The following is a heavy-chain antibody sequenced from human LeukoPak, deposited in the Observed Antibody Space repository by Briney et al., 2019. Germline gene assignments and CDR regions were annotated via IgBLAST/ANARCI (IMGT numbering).Heavy chain of an antibody. Sequence: PGGSLTLSCAASGFTFRSYWMHWVRQAPGKGMVWVSRINSDGSSTSYADSAKGRFTISRDNAKHTLYLQMNSLRAEDTAVYYCITMIDSSDIYWGQGTLVTVSS. CDR3: ITMIDSSDIY. CDR2: INSDGSST. V-gene: IGHV3-74*01. D-gene: IGHD3-22*01. J-gene: IGHJ4*02. CDR1: GFTFRSYW.